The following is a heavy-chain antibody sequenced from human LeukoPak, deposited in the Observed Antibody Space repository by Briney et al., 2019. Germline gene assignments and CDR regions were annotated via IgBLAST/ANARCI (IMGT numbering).Heavy chain of an antibody. V-gene: IGHV3-21*05. CDR2: ISSSSSYT. CDR3: ARDSGYSGYSDY. CDR1: GFTFSSYA. D-gene: IGHD5-12*01. Sequence: PGGSLRLSCAASGFTFSSYAMSWVRQAPGKGLEWVSYISSSSSYTDYADSVKGRFTISRDNAKNSLNLQMNSLRAEDTAVYYCARDSGYSGYSDYWGQGTLVTVSS. J-gene: IGHJ4*02.